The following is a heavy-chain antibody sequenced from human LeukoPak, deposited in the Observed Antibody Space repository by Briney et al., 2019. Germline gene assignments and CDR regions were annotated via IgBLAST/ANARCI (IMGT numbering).Heavy chain of an antibody. CDR1: GFTFSSYA. CDR2: ISYDGSNK. CDR3: AVGDNILTGYYMDY. D-gene: IGHD3-9*01. J-gene: IGHJ4*02. V-gene: IGHV3-30*01. Sequence: GGSLRLSCAASGFTFSSYAMHWVRQAPGKGLEWVAVISYDGSNKYYADSVKGRFTISRDNSKNTLYLQMNSLRAEDTAVYYCAVGDNILTGYYMDYWGQGTLVPVSS.